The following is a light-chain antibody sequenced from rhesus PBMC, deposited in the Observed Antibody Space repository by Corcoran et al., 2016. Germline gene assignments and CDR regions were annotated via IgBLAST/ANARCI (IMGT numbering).Light chain of an antibody. V-gene: IGKV3-10*01. CDR1: QSVSSY. CDR2: GAS. Sequence: QVILTQSPATLSLSPGERATLSCRASQSVSSYLAWYQQKPGQAPRLLIYGASSRATGLQDRFSGSGSGTDFTLTISSLEPEDVGVYHCYQHSSGYSFGQGTKVEIK. CDR3: YQHSSGYS. J-gene: IGKJ2*01.